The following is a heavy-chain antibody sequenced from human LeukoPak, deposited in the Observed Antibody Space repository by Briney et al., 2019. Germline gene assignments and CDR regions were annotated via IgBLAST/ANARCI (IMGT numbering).Heavy chain of an antibody. Sequence: PGGSLRLSCSASGFTFSTYGMHWVRQAPGKGLEWVAVIWYDGSEKYYAESMKGRFTISRDNSKNTLYLQMNSLRAEDTALYYCAKDLTTGTLSFDYWGQGTLVTVSS. CDR3: AKDLTTGTLSFDY. J-gene: IGHJ4*02. CDR1: GFTFSTYG. D-gene: IGHD1-1*01. CDR2: IWYDGSEK. V-gene: IGHV3-33*06.